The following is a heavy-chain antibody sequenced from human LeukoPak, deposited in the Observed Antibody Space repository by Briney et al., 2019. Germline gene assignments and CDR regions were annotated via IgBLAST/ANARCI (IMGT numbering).Heavy chain of an antibody. D-gene: IGHD3-16*01. V-gene: IGHV4-59*01. J-gene: IGHJ4*02. CDR2: IYYSGSI. CDR3: ARGGSFFDS. Sequence: PSETLSLTCTVSGGSISSYYWSWIRQPPGKGLEWIGYIYYSGSINYSPSLKSRVTISVDTSRNQFSLKLSSVTAADTAVYFCARGGSFFDSWGQGTLVTVS. CDR1: GGSISSYY.